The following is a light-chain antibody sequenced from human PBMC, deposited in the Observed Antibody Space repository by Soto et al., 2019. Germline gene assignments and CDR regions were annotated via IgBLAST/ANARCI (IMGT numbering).Light chain of an antibody. CDR1: QSISSW. CDR3: QQYNSYLVT. CDR2: DAS. V-gene: IGKV1-5*01. Sequence: DIQMTQSPSTLSASVGARVPITCRASQSISSWLAWYQQKPGKAPKLLIYDASSLESGVPSRFSGSGSGTEFTLTISSLQPDDFATYYCQQYNSYLVTFGGGTKVDIK. J-gene: IGKJ4*01.